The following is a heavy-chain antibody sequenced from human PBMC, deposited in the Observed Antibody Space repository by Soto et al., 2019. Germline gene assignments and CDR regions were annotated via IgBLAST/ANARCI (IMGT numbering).Heavy chain of an antibody. CDR2: IYYSGST. J-gene: IGHJ5*02. Sequence: QVQLQESGPGLVKPSQTQSLTCTVSGGSISSGGYYWSWIRQHPGKGLEWIGYIYYSGSTYYNPSLKSRVTISVDTSKNQSSLKLSCVPAADTAVYYCARAAHYSSPFRWFDPWGQGTLVTVSS. D-gene: IGHD6-13*01. CDR1: GGSISSGGYY. CDR3: ARAAHYSSPFRWFDP. V-gene: IGHV4-31*03.